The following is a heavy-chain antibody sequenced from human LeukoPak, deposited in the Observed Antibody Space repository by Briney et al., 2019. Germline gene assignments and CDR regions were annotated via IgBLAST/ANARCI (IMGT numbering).Heavy chain of an antibody. CDR3: ARDPAYCGGDCYSVYQDAFDI. J-gene: IGHJ3*02. Sequence: ETLSLTCAVSGGSISSSNWWSWVRQPPGKGLEWVSSISSSSSYIYYADSVRGRFTISRDNAKNSLYLQINSLRAEDTAVYYCARDPAYCGGDCYSVYQDAFDIWGQGTRVTVSS. D-gene: IGHD2-21*02. V-gene: IGHV3-21*01. CDR1: GGSISSSN. CDR2: ISSSSSYI.